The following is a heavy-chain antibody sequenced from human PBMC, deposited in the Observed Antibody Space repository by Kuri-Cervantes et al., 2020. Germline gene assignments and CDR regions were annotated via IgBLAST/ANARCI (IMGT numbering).Heavy chain of an antibody. J-gene: IGHJ3*02. CDR1: GGSISSSSYY. CDR3: ARDSNIVVVPAAIGPGAFDI. V-gene: IGHV4-39*07. Sequence: ESLKISCTVSGGSISSSSYYWGWIRQPPGKGLEWIGSIYYSGSTYYNPSLKSRVTISVDTSKNQFSLKLSSVTAADTAVYYCARDSNIVVVPAAIGPGAFDIWGQGTMVTVSS. D-gene: IGHD2-2*01. CDR2: IYYSGST.